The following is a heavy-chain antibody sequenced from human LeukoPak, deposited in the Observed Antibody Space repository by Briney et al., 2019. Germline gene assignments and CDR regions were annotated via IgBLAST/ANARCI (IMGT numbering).Heavy chain of an antibody. Sequence: GESLKISCKGSGYTFISYWIGWVRQMPGKGLEWMGIIYPGDSDTRYSPSFQGQVSISADKSITTAYLHWSSLKASDTAMYYCARHLKAASGSDHAFDIWGQGTTVTVSS. V-gene: IGHV5-51*01. CDR1: GYTFISYW. D-gene: IGHD6-13*01. CDR2: IYPGDSDT. J-gene: IGHJ3*02. CDR3: ARHLKAASGSDHAFDI.